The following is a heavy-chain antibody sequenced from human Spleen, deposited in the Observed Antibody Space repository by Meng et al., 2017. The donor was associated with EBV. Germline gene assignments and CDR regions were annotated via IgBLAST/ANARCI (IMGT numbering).Heavy chain of an antibody. J-gene: IGHJ5*02. Sequence: VQLQESVQGLVRPSETLSLTCTVSGGSVSSTSYYWSWSRQPPGKRLEWIGYVYYSGSTNYNPSLKSRVTISVDTSKNQFSLNLYSVTAADTAVYYCAREDNARFDPWGQGTLVTVSS. CDR3: AREDNARFDP. V-gene: IGHV4-61*01. D-gene: IGHD2-2*01. CDR1: GGSVSSTSYY. CDR2: VYYSGST.